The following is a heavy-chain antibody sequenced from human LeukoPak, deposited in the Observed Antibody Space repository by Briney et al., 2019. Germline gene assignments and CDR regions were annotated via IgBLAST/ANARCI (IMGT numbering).Heavy chain of an antibody. J-gene: IGHJ5*02. CDR3: ARGFLRGYSYGLRQYNWFDP. Sequence: SVKVSCKASGGTFSSYAISWVRQAPGQGLEWMGGFIPIFGTANYAQKFQGRVTITTDESTSTAYMELSSLRSEDTAVYYCARGFLRGYSYGLRQYNWFDPWGQGTLVTVSS. CDR2: FIPIFGTA. V-gene: IGHV1-69*05. CDR1: GGTFSSYA. D-gene: IGHD5-18*01.